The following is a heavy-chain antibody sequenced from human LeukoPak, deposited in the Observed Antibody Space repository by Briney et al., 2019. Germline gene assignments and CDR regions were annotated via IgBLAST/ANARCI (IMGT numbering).Heavy chain of an antibody. D-gene: IGHD4-17*01. CDR1: GFTFSSYS. V-gene: IGHV3-21*01. Sequence: GGSLRLSCAASGFTFSSYSMNWVRQAPGKGLEWVSSISSNSSYIYYADSVKGRFTISRDNAKNSLYLQMNSLRAEDTAVYYCAREDTVTTSPFFDYWGQGTLVTVSS. CDR3: AREDTVTTSPFFDY. CDR2: ISSNSSYI. J-gene: IGHJ4*02.